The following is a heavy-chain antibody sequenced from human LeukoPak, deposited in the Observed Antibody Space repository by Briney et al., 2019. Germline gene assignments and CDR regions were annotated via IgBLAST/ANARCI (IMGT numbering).Heavy chain of an antibody. CDR1: GFTLSNYN. Sequence: GGSLRLSCAASGFTLSNYNINWVRQAPGKGLEWVSFISISSSTKYYAGSVKGRFTISRDNAKNSLYLQMNSLKAEDTAVYYCARDAGEGDAFDIWGQGTMVTVSS. CDR3: ARDAGEGDAFDI. J-gene: IGHJ3*02. CDR2: ISISSSTK. D-gene: IGHD7-27*01. V-gene: IGHV3-48*01.